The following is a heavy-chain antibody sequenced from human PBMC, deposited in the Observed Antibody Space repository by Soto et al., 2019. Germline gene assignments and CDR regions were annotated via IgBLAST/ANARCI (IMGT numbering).Heavy chain of an antibody. J-gene: IGHJ6*02. CDR2: ISGSGGST. CDR1: GFTFSSYA. V-gene: IGHV3-23*01. CDR3: ARDTYYYDSSGYITGYYYYGMDV. Sequence: GGSLRLSCAASGFTFSSYAMSWVRQAPGKGLEWVSAISGSGGSTYYADSVKGRFTISRDNSKNTLYLQMNSLRAEDTAVYYCARDTYYYDSSGYITGYYYYGMDVWAKGPRSPSP. D-gene: IGHD3-22*01.